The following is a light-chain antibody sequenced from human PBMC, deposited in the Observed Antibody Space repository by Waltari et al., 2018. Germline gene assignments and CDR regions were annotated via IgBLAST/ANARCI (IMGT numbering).Light chain of an antibody. CDR3: QSFDSTNPWV. CDR2: EDK. J-gene: IGLJ3*02. CDR1: SAIIGSGY. V-gene: IGLV6-57*03. Sequence: FMLTQPHSVSESPGKTITIPCTRSSAIIGSGYVQWYQQRPGSAPTTMIYEDKKRPSGVPDRFSGSIDSSSNSASLTISGLKTEDEADYYCQSFDSTNPWVFGGGTKLTVL.